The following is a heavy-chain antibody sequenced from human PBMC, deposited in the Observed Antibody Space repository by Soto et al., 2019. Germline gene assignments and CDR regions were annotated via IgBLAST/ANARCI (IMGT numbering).Heavy chain of an antibody. CDR2: IWYDGSNK. V-gene: IGHV3-33*01. CDR1: GFTFSSYG. D-gene: IGHD3-9*01. J-gene: IGHJ4*02. CDR3: ARDISDILTGYYLDY. Sequence: SLRLSCAASGFTFSSYGMHWVRQAPGKGLEWVAVIWYDGSNKYYADSVKGRFTISRDNSKNTLYLQMNSLRAEDTAVYYCARDISDILTGYYLDYWGQGTLVTVSS.